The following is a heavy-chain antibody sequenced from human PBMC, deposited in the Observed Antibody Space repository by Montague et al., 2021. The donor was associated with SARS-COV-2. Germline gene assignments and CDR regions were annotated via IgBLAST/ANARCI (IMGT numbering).Heavy chain of an antibody. J-gene: IGHJ5*02. CDR2: IYYGGGS. CDR3: ARGPSGSWPPRNWFAP. CDR1: GGSISSADFY. V-gene: IGHV4-31*03. D-gene: IGHD6-13*01. Sequence: TLSLTCNVSGGSISSADFYWSWIRQHPGKGLEWIGYIYYGGGSYFNPSLEGRVSMSVDTSKNQFSLRLTSVTAADTAVYYCARGPSGSWPPRNWFAPWGRGALGTVSS.